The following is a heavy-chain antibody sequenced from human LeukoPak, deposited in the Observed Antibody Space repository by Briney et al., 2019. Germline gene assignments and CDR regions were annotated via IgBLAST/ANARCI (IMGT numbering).Heavy chain of an antibody. CDR1: GGSISSSSYY. V-gene: IGHV4-39*01. CDR2: IYYSGST. Sequence: PSETLSLTCTVSGGSISSSSYYWGWIRQPPGKGLEWIGSIYYSGSTYYNPSLKSRVTISVDTSKNQFSLKLSSVTAADTAVYYCARQDIVVVPAAIGFDYWGQGTQVTVSS. CDR3: ARQDIVVVPAAIGFDY. D-gene: IGHD2-2*01. J-gene: IGHJ4*02.